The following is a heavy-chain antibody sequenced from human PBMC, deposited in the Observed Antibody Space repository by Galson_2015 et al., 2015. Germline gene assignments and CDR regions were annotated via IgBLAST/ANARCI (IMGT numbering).Heavy chain of an antibody. CDR1: GGSISSYY. CDR2: IYYSGST. V-gene: IGHV4-59*08. D-gene: IGHD3-9*01. CDR3: ARRGYDILTSLGYYGMDV. J-gene: IGHJ6*02. Sequence: SETLSLTCTVSGGSISSYYWSWIRQPPGKGLEWIGYIYYSGSTNYNPSLKSRVTISVDTSKNQFSLKLSSVTAADTAMYYCARRGYDILTSLGYYGMDVWGQGTTVTVSS.